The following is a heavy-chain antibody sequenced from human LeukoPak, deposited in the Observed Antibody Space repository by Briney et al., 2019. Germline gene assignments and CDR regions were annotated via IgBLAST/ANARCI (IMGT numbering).Heavy chain of an antibody. D-gene: IGHD3-9*01. CDR2: SSAYNGNT. CDR3: ARGYYAILTGYSTSYYFDY. CDR1: GYTFTSYG. Sequence: ASVKVSCKASGYTFTSYGISWVRQAPGQGLGWMGWSSAYNGNTNYAQKLQGRVTMTTDTTTSTAYMELRSLRSDDTAVYYCARGYYAILTGYSTSYYFDYWGQGTLVTVSS. J-gene: IGHJ4*02. V-gene: IGHV1-18*01.